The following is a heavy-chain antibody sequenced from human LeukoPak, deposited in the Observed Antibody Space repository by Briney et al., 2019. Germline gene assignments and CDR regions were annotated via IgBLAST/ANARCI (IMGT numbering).Heavy chain of an antibody. Sequence: GGSLRLSCAASGFTFSDYYMSWIRQAPGKGLEWVSYISSSGSTIYYADSVKGRFTISRDNAKNSLYLQMNSLRAEDTAVYYCARDPWGYCSGGSCYPNDAFDIWGQGTMVTVSS. D-gene: IGHD2-15*01. CDR1: GFTFSDYY. CDR2: ISSSGSTI. CDR3: ARDPWGYCSGGSCYPNDAFDI. J-gene: IGHJ3*02. V-gene: IGHV3-11*01.